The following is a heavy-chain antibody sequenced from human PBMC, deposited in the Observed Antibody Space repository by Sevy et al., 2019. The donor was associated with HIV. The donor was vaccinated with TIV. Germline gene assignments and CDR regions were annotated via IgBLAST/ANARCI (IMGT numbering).Heavy chain of an antibody. V-gene: IGHV3-48*01. CDR3: ARDLQNDYIWGSYRYTYFDY. Sequence: GGSLRLSSAASGFTFSSYSMNWVRQPPGKGLEWGSYISSSSSTIYYADSVKGRFTISRDNAKNSLYLQMNGLRAEDTAVYYCARDLQNDYIWGSYRYTYFDYWGQGTLVTVSS. J-gene: IGHJ4*02. CDR1: GFTFSSYS. CDR2: ISSSSSTI. D-gene: IGHD3-16*02.